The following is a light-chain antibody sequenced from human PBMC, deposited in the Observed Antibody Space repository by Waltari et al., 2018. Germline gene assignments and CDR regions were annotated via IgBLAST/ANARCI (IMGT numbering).Light chain of an antibody. CDR2: DAS. V-gene: IGKV1-12*01. CDR3: QQANSFPFT. Sequence: DIQMTQSPSFVSASVGDRVTITCRASQGISSLLAWYQQKPGKAPELLIYDASSLRYGVPSRFSGSGSGTDFTLTISSLQPEDFASYFCQQANSFPFTFGPGTRVDIK. J-gene: IGKJ3*01. CDR1: QGISSL.